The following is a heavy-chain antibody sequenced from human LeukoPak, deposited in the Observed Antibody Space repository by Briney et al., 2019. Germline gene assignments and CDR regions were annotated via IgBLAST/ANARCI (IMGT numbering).Heavy chain of an antibody. CDR2: IKSDGST. CDR1: GFTFSRHW. J-gene: IGHJ1*01. D-gene: IGHD3-22*01. Sequence: GGSLRLSCAASGFTFSRHWMHWVRQAPGKGLVWVSRIKSDGSTRYADSVKGRFTISRDNAKNTVSLQMNSLRAEDTGVYYCARAPSEIGGYYPEYFRHWGQGTLVTVSP. V-gene: IGHV3-74*01. CDR3: ARAPSEIGGYYPEYFRH.